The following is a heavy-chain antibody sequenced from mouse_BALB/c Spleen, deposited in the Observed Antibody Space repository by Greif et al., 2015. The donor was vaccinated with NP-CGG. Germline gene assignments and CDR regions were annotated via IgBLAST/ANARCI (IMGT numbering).Heavy chain of an antibody. J-gene: IGHJ2*02. CDR2: INPYNDGT. Sequence: LVESGPELVKPGASVKMSCKASGYTFTSYVMHWVKQKTGQGLEWIGYINPYNDGTKYNEKFKGKATLTSDKSSSTAYMELSSPTSEDSAVYCCARRDGNYFDYCSQGTSLTVSS. V-gene: IGHV1-14*01. CDR1: GYTFTSYV. CDR3: ARRDGNYFDY. D-gene: IGHD1-1*01.